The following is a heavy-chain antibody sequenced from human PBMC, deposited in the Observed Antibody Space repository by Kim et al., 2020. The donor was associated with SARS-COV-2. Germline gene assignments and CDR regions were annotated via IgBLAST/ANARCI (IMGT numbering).Heavy chain of an antibody. D-gene: IGHD6-6*01. V-gene: IGHV4-59*13. CDR3: ARGGSSSSSRYFDY. CDR1: GGSISSYY. CDR2: IYYSGST. Sequence: SETLSLTCTVSGGSISSYYWSWIRQPPGKGLEWIGYIYYSGSTNYNPSLKSRVTISVDTSKNQFSLKLSSVTAADTAVYYCARGGSSSSSRYFDYWGQGTLVTVSS. J-gene: IGHJ4*02.